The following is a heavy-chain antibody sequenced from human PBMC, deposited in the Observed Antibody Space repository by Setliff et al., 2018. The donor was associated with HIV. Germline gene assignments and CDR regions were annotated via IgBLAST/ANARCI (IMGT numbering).Heavy chain of an antibody. Sequence: SQTLSLTCVISGDSVSSTSGAWTWIRQSPSGGLEWLGRTYHRSEWKNDYAVSLKSRITVNADTSKNQFSLHLKSVTPEDSAVYYCAGGTWFDGLDSWSQGSLVTVSS. V-gene: IGHV6-1*01. CDR3: AGGTWFDGLDS. D-gene: IGHD3-9*01. CDR2: TYHRSEWKN. CDR1: GDSVSSTSGA. J-gene: IGHJ4*02.